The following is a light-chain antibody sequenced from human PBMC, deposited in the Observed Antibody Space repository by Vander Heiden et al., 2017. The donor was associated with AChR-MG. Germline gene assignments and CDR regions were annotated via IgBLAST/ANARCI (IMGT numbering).Light chain of an antibody. Sequence: LLSPSPGALALSPGERATLSCRAGQSVSSSYLAWYQQKPGQAPRLLIYGASSRATGIPDRISGSGSGTDFTLTISRLEAEDFAVYYCQQYGSSPPRYTFGQGTKLEIK. CDR3: QQYGSSPPRYT. CDR1: QSVSSSY. CDR2: GAS. V-gene: IGKV3-20*01. J-gene: IGKJ2*01.